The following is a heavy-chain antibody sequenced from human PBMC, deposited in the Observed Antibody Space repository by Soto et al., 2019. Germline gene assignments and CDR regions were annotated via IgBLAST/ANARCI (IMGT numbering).Heavy chain of an antibody. J-gene: IGHJ2*01. CDR3: ARVPDSSSWYVNWYFDL. CDR1: GFTFSDYA. D-gene: IGHD6-13*01. V-gene: IGHV3-30*03. CDR2: VSHDGRNT. Sequence: GGSLRLSCAASGFTFSDYAMHWVRQAPGKGLEWVAVVSHDGRNTHYADSVKGRFTISRDSSKNTLYLQMNSLRAEDTAVYYCARVPDSSSWYVNWYFDLWARGTLVTVS.